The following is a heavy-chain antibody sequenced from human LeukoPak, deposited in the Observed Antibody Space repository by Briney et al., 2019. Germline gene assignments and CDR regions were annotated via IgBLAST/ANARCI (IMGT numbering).Heavy chain of an antibody. J-gene: IGHJ4*02. CDR2: IRSKPYGGTT. Sequence: GGSLRLSCTASGFTFGDYAMSWFRQAPGKGLEWVGFIRSKPYGGTTENAASVRGRFTISRDDSKSIAYLQMNSLKTEDTAVYYCARGGVYCSSVSCSVDYWGQGILVTVSS. D-gene: IGHD2-2*01. CDR3: ARGGVYCSSVSCSVDY. CDR1: GFTFGDYA. V-gene: IGHV3-49*03.